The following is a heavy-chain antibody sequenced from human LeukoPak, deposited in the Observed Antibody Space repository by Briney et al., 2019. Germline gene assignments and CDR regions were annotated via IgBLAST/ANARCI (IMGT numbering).Heavy chain of an antibody. J-gene: IGHJ4*02. D-gene: IGHD3-10*01. CDR2: ISYDGSDK. CDR3: AKGKNTGSYLSHVDY. V-gene: IGHV3-30*04. CDR1: GFTFSLYT. Sequence: PGGSLRLSCAASGFTFSLYTMHWVRQAPGKGLEWVAVISYDGSDKYYADSVKGRFTISRDNSKNTLFLQMNSLRAEDTAVYYCAKGKNTGSYLSHVDYWGQGTLVTVSS.